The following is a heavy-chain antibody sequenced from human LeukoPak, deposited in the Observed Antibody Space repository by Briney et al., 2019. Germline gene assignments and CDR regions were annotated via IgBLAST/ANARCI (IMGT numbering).Heavy chain of an antibody. V-gene: IGHV4-39*01. Sequence: GSLRLSCAASGFTVSSNYMSWVRQPPGKGLEWIGSIYYSGSTYYNPSLKSRVTISVDTSKNQFSLRLSSVTAADTAVYYCARQPSSSWSGGNWFDPWGQGTLVTVSS. CDR1: GFTVSSNY. CDR2: IYYSGST. D-gene: IGHD6-13*01. CDR3: ARQPSSSWSGGNWFDP. J-gene: IGHJ5*02.